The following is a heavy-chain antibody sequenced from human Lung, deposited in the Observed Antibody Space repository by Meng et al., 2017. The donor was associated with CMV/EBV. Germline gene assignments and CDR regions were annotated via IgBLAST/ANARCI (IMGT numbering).Heavy chain of an antibody. J-gene: IGHJ4*02. D-gene: IGHD3-3*01. CDR3: VRDLPPYYDFWSGYLDF. Sequence: GGSLRLXCAASGFTFSGYCMNWVRQAPGKGLEWVSSISSSSTYIYYADSVKGRFTISRDNAKNSLYLEMNSLRAEDTAVYYCVRDLPPYYDFWSGYLDFWXQGTLDTVPS. CDR2: ISSSSTYI. CDR1: GFTFSGYC. V-gene: IGHV3-21*01.